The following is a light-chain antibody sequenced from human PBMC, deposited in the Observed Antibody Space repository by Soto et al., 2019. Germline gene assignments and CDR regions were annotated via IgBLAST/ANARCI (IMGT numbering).Light chain of an antibody. V-gene: IGLV2-14*01. CDR1: SSDVGGYNY. Sequence: QSALTQPASVSGSPGQSITISCTGTSSDVGGYNYVSWYQQHPGKAPKLMIYEVSNRPSGVSNRFSGSKSGNTASLTISGLQAEDEADYYCSSYTSSSIVYVFGTGTKPTAL. CDR2: EVS. J-gene: IGLJ1*01. CDR3: SSYTSSSIVYV.